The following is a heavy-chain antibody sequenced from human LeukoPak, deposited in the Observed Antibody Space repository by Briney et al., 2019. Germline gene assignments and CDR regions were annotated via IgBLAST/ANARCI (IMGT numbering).Heavy chain of an antibody. V-gene: IGHV1-2*02. D-gene: IGHD2-15*01. CDR3: ASAAYCSDGRCSVQRLAS. J-gene: IGHJ4*02. CDR2: IDSNNGDT. Sequence: ASVKVSCKASGYTFTAYYMHWVRQAAGQGLEWMGWIDSNNGDTKYAQNFQSILTISRDTSIGMAYMQLRSLISDDTAVYYCASAAYCSDGRCSVQRLASCGQGTPVTVSS. CDR1: GYTFTAYY.